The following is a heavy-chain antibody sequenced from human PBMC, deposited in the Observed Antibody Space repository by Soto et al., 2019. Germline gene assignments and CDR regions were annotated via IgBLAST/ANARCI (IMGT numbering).Heavy chain of an antibody. Sequence: PGRYLKLSCAASEFTCSSYAMHWVRQAPGKGLEWVAVISYDGSNKYYADSVKGRFTISRDNSKNTLYLQMNSLRAEDTAVYYCARARQKALGVVAASGSCYSGGQVFLV. J-gene: IGHJ5*01. CDR3: ARARQKALGVVAASGSCYS. CDR1: EFTCSSYA. V-gene: IGHV3-30-3*01. CDR2: ISYDGSNK. D-gene: IGHD2-15*01.